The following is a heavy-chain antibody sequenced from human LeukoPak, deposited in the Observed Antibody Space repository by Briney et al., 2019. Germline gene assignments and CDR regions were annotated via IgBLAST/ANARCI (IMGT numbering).Heavy chain of an antibody. J-gene: IGHJ4*02. Sequence: GGSLRLSCAASGFTFSSYEMNWVRQAPGKGLEGVSGISGSGGSTYYADSVKGRFTISRDNSKNTLYLQMNSLRAEDTAVYYCAKDMVFHPAYYFDYWGQGTLVTVSS. CDR1: GFTFSSYE. V-gene: IGHV3-23*01. CDR3: AKDMVFHPAYYFDY. CDR2: ISGSGGST. D-gene: IGHD2-8*01.